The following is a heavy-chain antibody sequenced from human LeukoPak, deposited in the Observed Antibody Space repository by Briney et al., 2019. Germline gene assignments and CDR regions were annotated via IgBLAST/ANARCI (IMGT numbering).Heavy chain of an antibody. CDR3: AREAYRDQTLDY. D-gene: IGHD4-17*01. CDR2: INPTGGST. J-gene: IGHJ4*02. Sequence: ASVKVFCKASGYTFTSYYIHWVRQAPGQGLEWMAMINPTGGSTSYAQKFQGRVTMTRDMSTSTVYMELSSLRSEDTAVYYCAREAYRDQTLDYWGQGTLVTVSS. CDR1: GYTFTSYY. V-gene: IGHV1-46*01.